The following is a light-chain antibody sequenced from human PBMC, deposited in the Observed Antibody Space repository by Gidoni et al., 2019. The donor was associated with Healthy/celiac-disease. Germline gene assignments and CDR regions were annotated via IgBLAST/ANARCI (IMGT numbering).Light chain of an antibody. V-gene: IGKV1-6*01. CDR3: LQDYNNPLT. Sequence: IQMTPSPSSLSASVGDSVTITCRASQAIRNDLSWYQQKPGKAPKLLIYAASTLQSGVPSRFSGRGSGTDFTLTISSLQPEDFATYYCLQDYNNPLTFGGGTKVEIK. CDR2: AAS. CDR1: QAIRND. J-gene: IGKJ4*01.